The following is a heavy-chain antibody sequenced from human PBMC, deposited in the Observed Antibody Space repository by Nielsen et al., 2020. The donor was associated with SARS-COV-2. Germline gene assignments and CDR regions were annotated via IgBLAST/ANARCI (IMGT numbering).Heavy chain of an antibody. CDR1: GFIFSAFA. CDR2: ISGSGDGT. D-gene: IGHD1-26*01. V-gene: IGHV3-23*01. CDR3: ARDGPVGATGLDP. Sequence: GESLKISCAASGFIFSAFAVSWVRQAPGKGLEWVSTISGSGDGTYYADSVKGRFTISRDNSKNTLYLQMNSLRAEDTAVYYCARDGPVGATGLDPWGQGTLVTVSS. J-gene: IGHJ5*02.